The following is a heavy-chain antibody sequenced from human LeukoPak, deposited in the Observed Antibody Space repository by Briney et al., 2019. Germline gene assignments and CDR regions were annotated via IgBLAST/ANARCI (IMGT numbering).Heavy chain of an antibody. V-gene: IGHV4-4*07. CDR2: IYSSGST. Sequence: SETLSLTCTVSGGSISSYYWSWIRQPAGKGLEWIGRIYSSGSTNYNPSLKSRVTMSVDTSKNQFSLKLSSVTAADTAVYYCARDRGIAAAGYYYYYYMDVWGKGTTVTVSS. CDR1: GGSISSYY. D-gene: IGHD6-13*01. CDR3: ARDRGIAAAGYYYYYYMDV. J-gene: IGHJ6*03.